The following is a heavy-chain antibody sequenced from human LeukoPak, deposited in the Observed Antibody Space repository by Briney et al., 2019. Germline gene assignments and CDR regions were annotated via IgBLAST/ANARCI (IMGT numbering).Heavy chain of an antibody. CDR2: ISTSGSSI. CDR1: GFTFSDYS. J-gene: IGHJ4*02. V-gene: IGHV3-11*04. D-gene: IGHD6-13*01. Sequence: GGSLRLSCAASGFTFSDYSMNWIRQAPGKGLEWVSYISTSGSSIYYADSVKGRFTISRDNAKNSPYLQMNSLRADDTAVYYCARDEGQQFDYWGQGTLVTVSS. CDR3: ARDEGQQFDY.